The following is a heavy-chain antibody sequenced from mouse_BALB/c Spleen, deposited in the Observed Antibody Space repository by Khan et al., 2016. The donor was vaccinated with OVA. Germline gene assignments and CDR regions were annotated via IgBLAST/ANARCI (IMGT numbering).Heavy chain of an antibody. V-gene: IGHV2-2*02. CDR3: DRTYFSCGKDRDYYTMDY. Sequence: QVQLKESGPGLVPPSQSLSITCTVSGFSLTSYGVPWVRQSPGKGLEWLGVIWSGGSTDYNSAFISRLTISKDNSKSQVFFKMNSLQTNDTAIYYCDRTYFSCGKDRDYYTMDYWGQGTSVTISS. CDR2: IWSGGST. CDR1: GFSLTSYG. D-gene: IGHD1-1*02. J-gene: IGHJ4*01.